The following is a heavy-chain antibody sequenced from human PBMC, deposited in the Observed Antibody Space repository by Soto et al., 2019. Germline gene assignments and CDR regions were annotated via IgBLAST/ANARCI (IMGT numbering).Heavy chain of an antibody. J-gene: IGHJ3*02. Sequence: QVQLVQSGAEVKKPGASVKVSCKASGYTFTGYYMHWVRQAPGQGLEWMGWINPNSGGTNYAQKFQGWVTMTRDTSISTAYMELSRLRSDDTAVYYCARVRRPYSGYDSAFDIWGQGTMVTVSS. CDR2: INPNSGGT. CDR3: ARVRRPYSGYDSAFDI. D-gene: IGHD5-12*01. CDR1: GYTFTGYY. V-gene: IGHV1-2*04.